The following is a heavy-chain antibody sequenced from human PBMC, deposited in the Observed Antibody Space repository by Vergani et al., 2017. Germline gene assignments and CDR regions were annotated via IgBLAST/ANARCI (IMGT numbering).Heavy chain of an antibody. CDR2: IYYSGST. J-gene: IGHJ5*02. CDR3: ARHSTVEWLVKLGWIDP. Sequence: QLQLQESGPGLVKPSATLSLTCSVSGASIRSSNYYWGWIRQPPGKGREWIASIYYSGSTYYNPSLKSLVTISVDTSKNQFSLKLSSVTAADTAVYFCARHSTVEWLVKLGWIDPWGQGLLVTVSS. V-gene: IGHV4-39*01. CDR1: GASIRSSNYY. D-gene: IGHD6-19*01.